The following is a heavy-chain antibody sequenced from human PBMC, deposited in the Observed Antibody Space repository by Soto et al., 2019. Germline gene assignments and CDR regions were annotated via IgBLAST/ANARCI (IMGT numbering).Heavy chain of an antibody. CDR2: IWYDGSNK. J-gene: IGHJ4*02. V-gene: IGHV3-33*01. CDR3: ARDPATVTTGDY. CDR1: GFNFSSYG. Sequence: QLQLVESGGGVVQPGRSLRLSCAASGFNFSSYGMHWVRQAPGKGLEWVAVIWYDGSNKYYADSVKGRFTISRDNSKNTLYLQMNSLRAEDTAVYYCARDPATVTTGDYWGQGTLVTVSS. D-gene: IGHD4-17*01.